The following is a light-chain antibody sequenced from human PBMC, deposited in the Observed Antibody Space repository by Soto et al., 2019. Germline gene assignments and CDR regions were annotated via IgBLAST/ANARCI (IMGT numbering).Light chain of an antibody. CDR1: QSISSW. CDR3: QQSNSYSPLT. J-gene: IGKJ4*01. V-gene: IGKV1-5*01. Sequence: DIQMTQSPSSLSASVGDRVTITCRASQSISSWLAWYQQKPGKAPKLLIFDAFTLESGVPSRFSCSRSGTEVTLPISKLQPDDSATYYYQQSNSYSPLTFGGGTTVESK. CDR2: DAF.